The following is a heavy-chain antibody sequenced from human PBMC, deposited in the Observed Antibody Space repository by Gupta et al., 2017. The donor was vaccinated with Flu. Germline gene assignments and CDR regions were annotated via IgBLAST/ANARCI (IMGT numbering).Heavy chain of an antibody. CDR2: IRSKANNYAT. V-gene: IGHV3-73*01. CDR1: GFPFSGST. Sequence: EVQLVESGGGLVQPGGTLILSCAASGFPFSGSTMHWVRQASGKGLEWVSRIRSKANNYATVYAASVKGRFTISRDDSRNTAYLQMNSLQTDDTAGYYCARGMDGGWFDPRGQGTLVTVSS. CDR3: ARGMDGGWFDP. J-gene: IGHJ5*02. D-gene: IGHD3/OR15-3a*01.